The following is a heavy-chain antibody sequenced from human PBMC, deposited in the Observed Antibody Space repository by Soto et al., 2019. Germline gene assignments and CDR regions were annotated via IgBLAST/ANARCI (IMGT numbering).Heavy chain of an antibody. CDR3: AGVRWYFAL. CDR2: IYYSRST. Sequence: QVQLQESGPGLVKPSQTLSLTCTVSGGSISSDNYYWSWIRQPPGKGLEWIGYIYYSRSTYNNPSPTSPVTIPVDTSKTQFSLKLNSVTAADTAVYYCAGVRWYFALCGRGPLVTVSS. J-gene: IGHJ2*01. CDR1: GGSISSDNYY. V-gene: IGHV4-30-4*01.